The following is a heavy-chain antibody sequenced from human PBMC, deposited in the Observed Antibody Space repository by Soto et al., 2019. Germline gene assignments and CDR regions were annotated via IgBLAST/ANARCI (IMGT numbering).Heavy chain of an antibody. CDR2: IYYSGST. Sequence: PSETLSLTCAVSGGSIRTGGYSWSWIRQPPGKGLEWIGYIYYSGSTNYNPSLKSRVTISVDRSKNQFSLKLSSVTAADTAVYYCARGQVVAAQHWGQGTLVTVSS. D-gene: IGHD2-15*01. CDR1: GGSIRTGGYS. J-gene: IGHJ4*02. V-gene: IGHV4-30-2*01. CDR3: ARGQVVAAQH.